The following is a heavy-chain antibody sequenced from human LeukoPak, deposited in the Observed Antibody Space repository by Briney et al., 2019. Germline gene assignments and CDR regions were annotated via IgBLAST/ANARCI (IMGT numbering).Heavy chain of an antibody. CDR2: INPNSGGT. CDR3: ARVNRWELLFGDY. J-gene: IGHJ4*02. D-gene: IGHD1-26*01. CDR1: GYTFTGYY. V-gene: IGHV1-2*03. Sequence: LVASVKVSCKASGYTFTGYYMHWVRQAPGQGLEWMGWINPNSGGTNYAQKFQGRVTMTRDTSISTAYMELSRLRSDDTAVYYCARVNRWELLFGDYWGQGTLVTVSS.